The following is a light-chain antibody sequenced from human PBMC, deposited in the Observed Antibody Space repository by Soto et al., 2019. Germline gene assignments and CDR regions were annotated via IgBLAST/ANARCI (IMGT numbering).Light chain of an antibody. CDR2: GAS. CDR3: QQSSNWPRT. J-gene: IGKJ1*01. V-gene: IGKV3-15*01. CDR1: QFISNS. Sequence: EIVMTQSPATLSVSPGERVTLCCRASQFISNSLAWYQQRPGQPPRLLIYGASTRAAGISARFSGSGSGTEFTLTISSLQSEDFAVYYCQQSSNWPRTFGQGTKV.